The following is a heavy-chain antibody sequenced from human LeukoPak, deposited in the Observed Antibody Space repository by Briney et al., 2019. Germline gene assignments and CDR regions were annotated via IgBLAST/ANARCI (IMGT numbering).Heavy chain of an antibody. Sequence: SETLSLTCTVSGGSISSYYVSWIRQPPGKGLEWIGYISYTGSTDYNPSLKSRVTISVDTSKNQFSLKLSSVTAADTAVYYCARIYYYDSSGYSTIYWYFDLWGRGTLVTVSS. D-gene: IGHD3-22*01. J-gene: IGHJ2*01. CDR3: ARIYYYDSSGYSTIYWYFDL. CDR1: GGSISSYY. CDR2: ISYTGST. V-gene: IGHV4-59*08.